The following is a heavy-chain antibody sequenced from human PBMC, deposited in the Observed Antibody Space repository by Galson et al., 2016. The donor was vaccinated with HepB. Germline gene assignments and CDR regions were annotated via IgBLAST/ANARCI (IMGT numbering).Heavy chain of an antibody. D-gene: IGHD3-3*01. CDR3: ASRGDFWSGSYTYCFNY. V-gene: IGHV1-3*01. CDR2: IISTNGNT. CDR1: GYTFTNFA. J-gene: IGHJ4*02. Sequence: SVKVSCKASGYTFTNFAMHWVRQAPGQRLEWMGWIISTNGNTKYSQNFQGRVTITRDTSARTAYMELSSLRSEDTAVYYCASRGDFWSGSYTYCFNYWGQGTLVTVSS.